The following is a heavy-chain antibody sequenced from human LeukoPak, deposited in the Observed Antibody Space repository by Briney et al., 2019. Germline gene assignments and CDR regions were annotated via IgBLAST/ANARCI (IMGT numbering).Heavy chain of an antibody. CDR3: ATLLPAPRHYFQN. D-gene: IGHD2-15*01. Sequence: PGGSLRLSCAASGFTVSDSYMSWVRQAPGMGLEWVSVIYGAGATYYADSVKGRFTISRDNSKNTLYLQMTSLRVEDTAFYYCATLLPAPRHYFQNWGQGALVTVSS. CDR2: IYGAGAT. V-gene: IGHV3-53*01. CDR1: GFTVSDSY. J-gene: IGHJ4*02.